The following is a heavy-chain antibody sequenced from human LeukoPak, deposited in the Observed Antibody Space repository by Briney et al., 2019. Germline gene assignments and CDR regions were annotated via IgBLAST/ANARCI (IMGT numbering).Heavy chain of an antibody. CDR1: GYSISSGYY. D-gene: IGHD3-22*01. CDR2: IYHSGST. J-gene: IGHJ4*02. Sequence: KASETLSLTCTVSGYSISSGYYWGWIRQPPGKGLEWIGSIYHSGSTYYNPSLKSRVTISVDTSKNQFSLKLSSVTAADTAVYYCARNYYDSSGYYYFYLDYWGQGTLVTVSS. V-gene: IGHV4-38-2*02. CDR3: ARNYYDSSGYYYFYLDY.